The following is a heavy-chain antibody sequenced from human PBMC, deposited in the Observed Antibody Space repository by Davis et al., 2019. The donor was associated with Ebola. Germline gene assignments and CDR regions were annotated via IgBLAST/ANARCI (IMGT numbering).Heavy chain of an antibody. J-gene: IGHJ4*02. Sequence: LSLTCAASGFTFSSYAMSWVRQAPGKGLEWVSAISGSGGSTYYADSVKGRFTISRDNSKNTLYLQMNSLRAEDTAVYYCAKGGVYTRRTDYWGQGTLVTVSS. CDR2: ISGSGGST. CDR3: AKGGVYTRRTDY. CDR1: GFTFSSYA. V-gene: IGHV3-23*01. D-gene: IGHD2-2*02.